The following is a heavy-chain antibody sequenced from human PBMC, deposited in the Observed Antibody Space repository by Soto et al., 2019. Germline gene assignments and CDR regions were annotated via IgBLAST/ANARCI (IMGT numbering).Heavy chain of an antibody. D-gene: IGHD6-13*01. Sequence: SETLSLTCTVSGGSISSGDYYWSWIRQHPGKGLEWIGYIYYSGSTYYNPSLKSRVTISVDTSKNQFSLKLSSVTAADTAVYYCARDSSSWYFVYWGQGTLVTVSS. V-gene: IGHV4-31*03. CDR1: GGSISSGDYY. CDR2: IYYSGST. J-gene: IGHJ4*02. CDR3: ARDSSSWYFVY.